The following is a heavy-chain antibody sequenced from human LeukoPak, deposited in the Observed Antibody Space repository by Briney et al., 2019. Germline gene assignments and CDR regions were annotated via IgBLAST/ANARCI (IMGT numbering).Heavy chain of an antibody. V-gene: IGHV5-51*01. J-gene: IGHJ5*02. D-gene: IGHD3-3*01. CDR1: GYSFTSYW. CDR3: ARLPYYDFWSGYPNWFDP. Sequence: GESLKISCKGSGYSFTSYWIGWVRQMPGKGLEWMGITYPGDSDTRYSPSFQGQVTISADKSISTAYLQWSSLKASDTAMYYCARLPYYDFWSGYPNWFDPWGQGTLVTVSS. CDR2: TYPGDSDT.